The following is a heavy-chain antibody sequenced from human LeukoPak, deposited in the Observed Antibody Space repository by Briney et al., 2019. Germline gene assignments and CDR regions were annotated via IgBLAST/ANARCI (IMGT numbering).Heavy chain of an antibody. J-gene: IGHJ3*02. CDR1: GFTFSNFA. Sequence: TGGSLRLSCATSGFTFSNFAMSWVRQVPGKGLEWVSIISGDGGATLTADSVKGRFSISRDNSKNTLYLQMNSLRAEDTAVYYCAKDLSSWGPSSDPFDIWGQGTMVTVSS. D-gene: IGHD3-16*01. V-gene: IGHV3-23*01. CDR2: ISGDGGAT. CDR3: AKDLSSWGPSSDPFDI.